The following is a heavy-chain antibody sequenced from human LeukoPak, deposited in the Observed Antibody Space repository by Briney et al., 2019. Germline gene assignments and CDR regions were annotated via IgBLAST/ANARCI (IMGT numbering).Heavy chain of an antibody. D-gene: IGHD2-15*01. Sequence: SETLSLTCTVSGDSISGSYWSWIRQPPGKGLEWMGYIFYTGTNYNPSIKSRFIISEDTSKNQLSLKLFSVTAADTAVYYCARMRGTVVVEDAYDVWGQGTLLTVSS. V-gene: IGHV4-59*01. CDR1: GDSISGSY. CDR2: IFYTGT. CDR3: ARMRGTVVVEDAYDV. J-gene: IGHJ3*01.